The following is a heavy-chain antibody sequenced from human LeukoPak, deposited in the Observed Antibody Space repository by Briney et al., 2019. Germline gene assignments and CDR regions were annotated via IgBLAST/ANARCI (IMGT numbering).Heavy chain of an antibody. J-gene: IGHJ4*02. CDR3: ARDRYFSY. Sequence: GGSLRLSCAASGFTFTTYWTSWVRRAPGKGLEWVANIKHDGSEKYYVDSVKGRFTISRDNAKNLLYLEMNSLRVEDTAVYYCARDRYFSYWGQGTLVTVPS. CDR1: GFTFTTYW. V-gene: IGHV3-7*01. CDR2: IKHDGSEK. D-gene: IGHD3-16*02.